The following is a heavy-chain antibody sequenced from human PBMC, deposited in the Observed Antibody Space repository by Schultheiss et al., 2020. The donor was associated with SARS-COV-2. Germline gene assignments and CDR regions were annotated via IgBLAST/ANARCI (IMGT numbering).Heavy chain of an antibody. D-gene: IGHD5-24*01. CDR2: IYPGDSDT. J-gene: IGHJ5*02. CDR1: GYSFTSYW. Sequence: GESLKISCKGSGYSFTSYWIGWVRQMPGKGLEWMGIIYPGDSDTRYSPSFQGQVTISADKSITTADLQLSSLKASDTAMYYCARLEITNWFDPWGQGTLGTVSS. CDR3: ARLEITNWFDP. V-gene: IGHV5-51*01.